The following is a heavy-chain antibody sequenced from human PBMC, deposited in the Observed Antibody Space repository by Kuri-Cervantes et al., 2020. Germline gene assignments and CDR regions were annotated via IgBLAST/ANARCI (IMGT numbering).Heavy chain of an antibody. CDR2: ISWNSGSI. CDR1: GFTFDDYA. CDR3: ARGGPGSSGYYFDY. J-gene: IGHJ4*02. D-gene: IGHD3-22*01. V-gene: IGHV3-9*01. Sequence: SLKISCAASGFTFDDYAMHWVRQAPGKGLEWVSGISWNSGSIGYADSVKGRFTISRDNAKNTLYLQMNSLRAEDTAVYYCARGGPGSSGYYFDYWGQGTLVTVSS.